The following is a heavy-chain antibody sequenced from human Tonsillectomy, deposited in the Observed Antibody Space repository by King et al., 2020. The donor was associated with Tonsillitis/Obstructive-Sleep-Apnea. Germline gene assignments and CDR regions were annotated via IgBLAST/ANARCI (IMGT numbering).Heavy chain of an antibody. Sequence: VQLVESGGGLVQPGRYLRLSCAASGFSFNDYAMHWVRQAPGKGLEWVSGINWNSGFMGYADSVKGRFTISRDNGKNSLYLQMNSLRAEDTALYYCAKDHLITFGGVIIAIWGHGTMVSASS. CDR2: INWNSGFM. D-gene: IGHD3-16*01. CDR3: AKDHLITFGGVIIAI. J-gene: IGHJ3*02. CDR1: GFSFNDYA. V-gene: IGHV3-9*01.